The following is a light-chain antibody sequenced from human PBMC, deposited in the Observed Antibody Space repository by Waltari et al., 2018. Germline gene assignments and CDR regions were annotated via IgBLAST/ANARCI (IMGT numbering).Light chain of an antibody. Sequence: EILMTQPPATLSVFPGERAPLSCRASQSIRSNLAWYQHKPGQAPRRLIYGASTRATGIPARFSGSGSGTEFTLTISSLQSEDFAVYFCQQYDNWLGTFGQGTKVEIK. CDR3: QQYDNWLGT. CDR2: GAS. V-gene: IGKV3-15*01. J-gene: IGKJ1*01. CDR1: QSIRSN.